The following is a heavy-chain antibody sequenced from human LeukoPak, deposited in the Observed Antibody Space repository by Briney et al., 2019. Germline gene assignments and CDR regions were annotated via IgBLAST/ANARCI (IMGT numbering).Heavy chain of an antibody. CDR2: INANTGNP. CDR1: GYTFTSYA. CDR3: ARGRSSGWYPNDAFDI. J-gene: IGHJ3*02. Sequence: GASVKVSCKASGYTFTSYAMNWVRQAPGQGLEWMGWINANTGNPTYAQGFTGRFVFSLGTSVSTAYLQISSLKAEDTAVYYCARGRSSGWYPNDAFDIWGQGTMVTVSS. D-gene: IGHD6-19*01. V-gene: IGHV7-4-1*02.